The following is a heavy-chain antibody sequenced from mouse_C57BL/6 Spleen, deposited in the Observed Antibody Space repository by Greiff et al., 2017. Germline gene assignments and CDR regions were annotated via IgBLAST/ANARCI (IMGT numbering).Heavy chain of an antibody. J-gene: IGHJ1*03. D-gene: IGHD3-3*01. CDR1: GYTFTDYY. CDR2: INPNNGGT. V-gene: IGHV1-26*01. CDR3: AREEGHPYWYFDV. Sequence: EVQLQQSGPELVKPGASVKISCKASGYTFTDYYMNWVKQSHGKSLEWIGDINPNNGGTSYNQKFKGKATLTVDKSSSTAYMELRSLTSEDSAVYYCAREEGHPYWYFDVWGTGTTVTVSS.